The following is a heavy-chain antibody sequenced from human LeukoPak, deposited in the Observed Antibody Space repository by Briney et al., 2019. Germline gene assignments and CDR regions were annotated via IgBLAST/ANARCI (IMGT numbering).Heavy chain of an antibody. CDR3: ARDRVVPAAISLYYSGRDV. CDR2: IYYSGST. J-gene: IGHJ6*04. Sequence: SETLSLTCTVSGGSISSYYWSWIRQPPGKGLEWIGYIYYSGSTNYNPSLKSRVTISVDTSKNQFSLKLSSVTAADTAVYYCARDRVVPAAISLYYSGRDVGGKGPTVTVSS. V-gene: IGHV4-59*01. D-gene: IGHD2-2*01. CDR1: GGSISSYY.